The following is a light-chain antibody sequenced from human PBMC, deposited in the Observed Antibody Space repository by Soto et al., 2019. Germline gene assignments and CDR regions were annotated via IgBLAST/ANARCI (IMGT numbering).Light chain of an antibody. Sequence: QSVLTQPASVSGSPGQSITISCTGTSSDVGGYKYVSWYQQHPGKAPKLLMYTVNNRPSGVSNRFSVSKSGNTASLTIFGLQAEDEADYYCNSYTSSSSYVFGTGTKLTVL. CDR2: TVN. J-gene: IGLJ1*01. CDR3: NSYTSSSSYV. CDR1: SSDVGGYKY. V-gene: IGLV2-14*01.